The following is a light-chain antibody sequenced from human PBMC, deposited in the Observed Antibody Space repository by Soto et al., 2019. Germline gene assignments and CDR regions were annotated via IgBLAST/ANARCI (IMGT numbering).Light chain of an antibody. CDR1: SSHIGATYD. Sequence: VLAQPPPLSWGPGARVTPSLPGGSSHIGATYDVQWYQQLPGTAPKLLIYGNSNRPSGVPDRFSGSKSGTSASLAITGLQADDEADYYCQSYDSSLSAHYVFGTGTKVTVL. CDR2: GNS. V-gene: IGLV1-40*01. CDR3: QSYDSSLSAHYV. J-gene: IGLJ1*01.